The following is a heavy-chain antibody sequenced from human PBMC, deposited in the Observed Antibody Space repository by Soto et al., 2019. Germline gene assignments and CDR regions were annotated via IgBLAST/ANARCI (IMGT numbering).Heavy chain of an antibody. D-gene: IGHD3-16*01. Sequence: SETLSLTCTVSGGSISSGGYYWSWIRQHPGKGLEWIGYIYYSGSTYYNPSLKSRVTISVDTSKNQFSLKLSSVTAADTAVYYCASLMITFGGVTGYYFDYWGQGTLVTVSS. V-gene: IGHV4-31*03. CDR2: IYYSGST. CDR3: ASLMITFGGVTGYYFDY. CDR1: GGSISSGGYY. J-gene: IGHJ4*02.